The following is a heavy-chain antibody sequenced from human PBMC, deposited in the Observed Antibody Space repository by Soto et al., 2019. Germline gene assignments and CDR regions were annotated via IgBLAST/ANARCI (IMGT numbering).Heavy chain of an antibody. CDR3: RYCRGGDYYFDY. D-gene: IGHD2-15*01. CDR1: GFTFSSYA. Sequence: VQLLESGGGLVQPGGSLRLSCAASGFTFSSYAMTWVRQAPGKGLEWVSTISSSGDGTYYADSVKGRFTISRDNSKNTLYSQMNSLGADDTAVYYCRYCRGGDYYFDYWGQGTLVTVSS. CDR2: ISSSGDGT. V-gene: IGHV3-23*01. J-gene: IGHJ4*02.